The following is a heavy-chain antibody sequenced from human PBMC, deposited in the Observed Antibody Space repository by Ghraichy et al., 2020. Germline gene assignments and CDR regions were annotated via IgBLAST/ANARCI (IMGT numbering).Heavy chain of an antibody. Sequence: GGSLRLSCAASGFTFSSYGMHWVRQAPGKGLEWVAVIWYDGSNKYYADSVKGRFTISRDNSKNTLYLQMNSLRAEDTAVYYCAREGYYDILTGYYDAFDIWGQGTMVTVSS. D-gene: IGHD3-9*01. CDR1: GFTFSSYG. CDR2: IWYDGSNK. CDR3: AREGYYDILTGYYDAFDI. J-gene: IGHJ3*02. V-gene: IGHV3-33*01.